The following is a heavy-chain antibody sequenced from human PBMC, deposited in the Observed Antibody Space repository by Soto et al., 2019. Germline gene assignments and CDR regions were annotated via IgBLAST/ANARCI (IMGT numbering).Heavy chain of an antibody. CDR2: ISGSGGST. V-gene: IGHV3-23*01. J-gene: IGHJ4*02. D-gene: IGHD2-15*01. Sequence: PGGSLRLSCAASGFTFSSYAMSWVRQAPGKGLEWVSAISGSGGSTYYADSVKGRFTISRDNSKNTLYLQMNSLRAEDTAVYYCAKGGGDGGNGIYYFDYWGQGTLVTSPQ. CDR1: GFTFSSYA. CDR3: AKGGGDGGNGIYYFDY.